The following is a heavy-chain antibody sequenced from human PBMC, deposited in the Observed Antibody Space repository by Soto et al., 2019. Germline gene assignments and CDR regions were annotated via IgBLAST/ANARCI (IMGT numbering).Heavy chain of an antibody. V-gene: IGHV3-7*01. J-gene: IGHJ5*02. Sequence: EVQLVESGGGLVQPGGSLRLSCAASGFTFSSYWMSWVRQAPGKGLEWVANIKQDGSEKYYVDSVKGRFTISRDNAKNSLYLQMNSLRAEDTAVYYCARDPTPWYYDFWSGYPTWGQGTLVTVSS. CDR3: ARDPTPWYYDFWSGYPT. D-gene: IGHD3-3*01. CDR1: GFTFSSYW. CDR2: IKQDGSEK.